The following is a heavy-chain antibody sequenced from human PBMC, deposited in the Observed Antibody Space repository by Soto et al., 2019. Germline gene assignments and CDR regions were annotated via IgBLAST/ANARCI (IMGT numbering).Heavy chain of an antibody. D-gene: IGHD3-3*01. CDR1: GYTFTSYD. V-gene: IGHV1-8*01. J-gene: IGHJ4*02. Sequence: GASVKVSCKASGYTFTSYDISWVRQATGQGLEWMGWMSPSSGTTGFVQKFQGRVTVTRDTSISTAYTEVTSLTSEDTAVYYCARTIFGVATYYFDYWGQGTLVTVSS. CDR2: MSPSSGTT. CDR3: ARTIFGVATYYFDY.